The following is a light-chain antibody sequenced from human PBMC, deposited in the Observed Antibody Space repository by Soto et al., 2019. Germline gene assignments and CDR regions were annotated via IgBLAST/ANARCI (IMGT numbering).Light chain of an antibody. V-gene: IGLV1-40*01. CDR3: QSYDSMRRV. CDR1: SSNIGAGYD. J-gene: IGLJ2*01. CDR2: GNT. Sequence: HSVLTQPPSVSGAPGQRVTISCTGSSSNIGAGYDVHWYQQLPGTASKLLIFGNTNRPSGVPDRVSGSKSGTSASLAITGVQAEDEADYCRQSYDSMRRVFRGGTKLTVL.